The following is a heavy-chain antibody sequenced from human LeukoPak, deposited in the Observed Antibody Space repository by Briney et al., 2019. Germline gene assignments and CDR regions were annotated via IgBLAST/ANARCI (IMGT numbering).Heavy chain of an antibody. J-gene: IGHJ3*02. Sequence: GGSLRLSCVASGFTFSNYGMHWVRQAPDKGLEWVAFLQNDGGDIHYADSVEGRFTISRDNSKNTLYLQMNSLRAEDTAVYYCANRRGTQVLGNNIDIWGQGTLVTVSS. CDR2: LQNDGGDI. CDR3: ANRRGTQVLGNNIDI. V-gene: IGHV3-30*02. CDR1: GFTFSNYG. D-gene: IGHD1-1*01.